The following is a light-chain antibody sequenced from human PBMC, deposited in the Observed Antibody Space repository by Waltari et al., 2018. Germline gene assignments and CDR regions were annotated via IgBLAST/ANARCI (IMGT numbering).Light chain of an antibody. J-gene: IGKJ1*01. V-gene: IGKV3-20*01. CDR1: QGAGQS. CDR3: QHYVRFPGT. CDR2: GAS. Sequence: WRARQGAGQSLACYQQKPGQAPRLLIYGASRRATGIPDRCSDGGAGTDFSLTISRMGPEDFAVYYGQHYVRFPGTFGQGTKVEL.